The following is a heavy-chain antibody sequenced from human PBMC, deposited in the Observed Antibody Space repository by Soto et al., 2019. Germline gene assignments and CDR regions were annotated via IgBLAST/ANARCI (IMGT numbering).Heavy chain of an antibody. D-gene: IGHD5-12*01. CDR1: GYSFTIYG. Sequence: ASVKVSCKSSGYSFTIYGLSWVRQAPGQGLEWMGWFSAYNGNTNYAQKLQGRVTMTTDTSTSTAYMEPRSLRSDDTAVYYCARDHVDIVATIPNYYYYYYGMDVWGQGTTVTVSS. J-gene: IGHJ6*02. CDR3: ARDHVDIVATIPNYYYYYYGMDV. V-gene: IGHV1-18*01. CDR2: FSAYNGNT.